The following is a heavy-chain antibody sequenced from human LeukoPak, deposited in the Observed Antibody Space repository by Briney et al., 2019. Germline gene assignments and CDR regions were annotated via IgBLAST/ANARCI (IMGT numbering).Heavy chain of an antibody. D-gene: IGHD3-16*01. V-gene: IGHV3-23*01. CDR2: ISGDADLT. J-gene: IGHJ4*02. CDR1: GFTFSSFA. Sequence: PGGSLRLSCAASGFTFSSFAMSWVRQAPGQGLQWVSAISGDADLTFYADSVKGRFTISRANSKNTVYLQMIFLKAEDTAVYYCAKSRNDGGSLDYWGQGTLVTVSS. CDR3: AKSRNDGGSLDY.